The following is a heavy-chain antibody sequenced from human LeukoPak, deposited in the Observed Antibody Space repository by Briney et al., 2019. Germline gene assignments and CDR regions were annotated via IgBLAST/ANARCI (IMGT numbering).Heavy chain of an antibody. CDR3: ARGPSYVWGSYRYTILYYFDY. J-gene: IGHJ4*02. Sequence: GGSLRLSCAASGFTCSSYWMSWVRQAPGKGLKCVANIKQDGSGKYYVDSVKGRFTISRDNAKNSLYLQMNSLRAEDTAVYYCARGPSYVWGSYRYTILYYFDYWGQGTLVTVSS. V-gene: IGHV3-7*03. CDR1: GFTCSSYW. D-gene: IGHD3-16*02. CDR2: IKQDGSGK.